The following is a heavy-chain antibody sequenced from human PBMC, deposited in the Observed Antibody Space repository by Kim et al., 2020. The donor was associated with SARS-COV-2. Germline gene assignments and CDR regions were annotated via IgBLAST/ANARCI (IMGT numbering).Heavy chain of an antibody. CDR1: GGSISSYY. Sequence: SETLSLTCTVSGGSISSYYWSWIRQPAGKGLEWIGRIYTSGSTNYNPSLKSRVTMSVDTSKNQFSLKLSSVTAADTAVYYCARMESVSESITMIVVAPPGAFDIWGQGTMVTVSS. CDR2: IYTSGST. V-gene: IGHV4-4*07. J-gene: IGHJ3*02. D-gene: IGHD3-22*01. CDR3: ARMESVSESITMIVVAPPGAFDI.